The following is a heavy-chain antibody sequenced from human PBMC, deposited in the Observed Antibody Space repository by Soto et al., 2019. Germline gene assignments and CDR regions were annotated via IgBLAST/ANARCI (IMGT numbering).Heavy chain of an antibody. D-gene: IGHD4-17*01. CDR2: IYSGGST. J-gene: IGHJ3*02. V-gene: IGHV3-53*01. CDR1: GFTVSSNY. Sequence: GSLRLSCAASGFTVSSNYMSWVRQAPGKGLEWVSVIYSGGSTYYADSVKGRFTISRDNSKNTLYLQMNSLRAEDTAVYYCATRFDYGGNSAAEGAFDIWGQGTMVTVSS. CDR3: ATRFDYGGNSAAEGAFDI.